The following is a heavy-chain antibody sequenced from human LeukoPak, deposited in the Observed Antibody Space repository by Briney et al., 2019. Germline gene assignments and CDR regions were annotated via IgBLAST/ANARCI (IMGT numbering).Heavy chain of an antibody. J-gene: IGHJ4*02. V-gene: IGHV1-2*02. CDR1: GYTFTGYY. CDR2: ISPNSGGT. D-gene: IGHD3-9*01. Sequence: ASVKVSCKASGYTFTGYYMHWVRQAPGQGLEWMGWISPNSGGTNYAQQFQGRVTMTRDTSISTAYMELSSLRSEDTAVYYCARTGPRPYLYYDILTGYYPIDYWGQGTLVTVSS. CDR3: ARTGPRPYLYYDILTGYYPIDY.